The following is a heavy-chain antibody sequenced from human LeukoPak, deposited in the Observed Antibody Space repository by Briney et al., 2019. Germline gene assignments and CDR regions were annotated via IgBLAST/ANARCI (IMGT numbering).Heavy chain of an antibody. CDR2: INPNSGGT. CDR1: GYTFTGYY. J-gene: IGHJ4*02. V-gene: IGHV1-2*06. CDR3: ARDWTSTAALDY. D-gene: IGHD6-13*01. Sequence: ASVKVSCKSSGYTFTGYYIHWVRQAPGQGLEWMGRINPNSGGTNYAQKFQGRVTMTRDTSINTAYMELNRLRSDDTAVYYCARDWTSTAALDYWGQGTLVTVSS.